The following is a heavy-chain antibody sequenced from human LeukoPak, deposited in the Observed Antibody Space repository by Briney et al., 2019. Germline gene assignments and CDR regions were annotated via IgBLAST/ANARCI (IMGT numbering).Heavy chain of an antibody. J-gene: IGHJ4*02. Sequence: GGSLRLSCATSGFTFSSYSMNWVRQAPGKGLEWVSSISSSSSYIYYADSVKGRFTISRDNSRNSVSLQMNSLRTEDTALYHCAKELNCPSDRLFFDYWGQGTLVTVSS. V-gene: IGHV3-21*04. CDR1: GFTFSSYS. CDR3: AKELNCPSDRLFFDY. D-gene: IGHD2-15*01. CDR2: ISSSSSYI.